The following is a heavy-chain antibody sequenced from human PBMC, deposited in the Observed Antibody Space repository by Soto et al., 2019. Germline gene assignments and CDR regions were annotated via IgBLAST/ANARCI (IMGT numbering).Heavy chain of an antibody. J-gene: IGHJ4*01. D-gene: IGHD2-15*01. Sequence: PGGSLRLSCTASGFTFDDYAMHWVRQGPGRGLEWVSGITWNSGKIAYADSVKGRFTIARDDDNNSLYLQMNSLRPEDTALYYCVKDSYPDFNRVLSTAEYFFDYWGHGTLVTVSS. V-gene: IGHV3-9*01. CDR1: GFTFDDYA. CDR2: ITWNSGKI. CDR3: VKDSYPDFNRVLSTAEYFFDY.